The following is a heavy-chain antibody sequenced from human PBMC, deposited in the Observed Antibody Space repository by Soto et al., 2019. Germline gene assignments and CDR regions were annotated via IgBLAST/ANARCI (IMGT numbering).Heavy chain of an antibody. CDR2: IYWDDDK. D-gene: IGHD4-17*01. V-gene: IGHV2-5*02. CDR3: ARDHYGDYVRFDY. Sequence: QVTLKESGPTLVKPTQTLTLTCTFSGFSLSTSGVGVGWIRQPPGKALEWLALIYWDDDKHYSPSLKSRLTNTKDNSKNPVGLKINNMDPVDTSTNYRARDHYGDYVRFDYWGQGTLVTVSS. CDR1: GFSLSTSGVG. J-gene: IGHJ4*02.